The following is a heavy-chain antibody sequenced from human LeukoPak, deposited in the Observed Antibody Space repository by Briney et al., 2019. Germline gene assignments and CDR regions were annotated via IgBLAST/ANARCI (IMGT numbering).Heavy chain of an antibody. D-gene: IGHD3-3*01. CDR3: GCFGGSGYSIDY. CDR1: GGSISSGGYY. J-gene: IGHJ4*02. CDR2: IYYSGST. V-gene: IGHV4-39*01. Sequence: SETLSLTCTVSGGSISSGGYYWSWIRQHPGKGLEWIGSIYYSGSTYYNPSLKSRVTISVDTPKNQFSLKLSSVTAADTAMYYCGCFGGSGYSIDYWGQGTLVTVSS.